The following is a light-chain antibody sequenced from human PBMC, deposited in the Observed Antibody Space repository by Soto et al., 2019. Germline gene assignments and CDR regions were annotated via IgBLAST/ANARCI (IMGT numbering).Light chain of an antibody. J-gene: IGLJ1*01. CDR3: CSFSRSFTDYV. CDR2: DVS. V-gene: IGLV2-11*01. CDR1: SSDVGGYNH. Sequence: QSALTQPRSVSGSPGQSVTISCTGTSSDVGGYNHVSWYQQHPGKAPKLMISDVSKRPSGVPDRFSGSKSGNTASLTISGLQVEDEAEYYCCSFSRSFTDYVFGSGTKLTVL.